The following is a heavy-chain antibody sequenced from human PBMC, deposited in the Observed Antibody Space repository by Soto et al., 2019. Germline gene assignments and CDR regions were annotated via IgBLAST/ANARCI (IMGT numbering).Heavy chain of an antibody. Sequence: EVQLVESGGGVVRPGGSLRLSCAPSGFTFDDYGMSWVRQAPGKGLAWVSSINWNGGSTGYADSVKGRFTISRDNAKNSLYLQMNSLRAEDTALYYCARDRGYGLVNWFDPWGQGTLVTGSS. CDR1: GFTFDDYG. J-gene: IGHJ5*02. D-gene: IGHD5-12*01. CDR3: ARDRGYGLVNWFDP. CDR2: INWNGGST. V-gene: IGHV3-20*04.